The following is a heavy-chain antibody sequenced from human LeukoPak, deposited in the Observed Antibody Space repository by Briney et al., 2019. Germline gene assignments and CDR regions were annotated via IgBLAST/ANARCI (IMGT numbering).Heavy chain of an antibody. CDR3: AKDQGVDFRHDAFDI. J-gene: IGHJ3*02. CDR2: ISYDGSNK. Sequence: GRSLRLSCAASGFTFSSYGMHWVRQAPGKGLEWVAVISYDGSNKYYADSVKGRFTISRDNANNRLFLQMNSLRAEDTAVYYCAKDQGVDFRHDAFDIWGQGTMVTVSS. CDR1: GFTFSSYG. D-gene: IGHD3/OR15-3a*01. V-gene: IGHV3-30*18.